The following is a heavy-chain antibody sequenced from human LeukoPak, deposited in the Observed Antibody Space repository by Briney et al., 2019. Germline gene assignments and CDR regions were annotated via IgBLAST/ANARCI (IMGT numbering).Heavy chain of an antibody. D-gene: IGHD1-26*01. V-gene: IGHV1-2*04. CDR3: ARWRIVGVPGGSDAFDI. Sequence: ASVKVSCKASGYTFTGYYMHWVRQAPGQGLEWMGWINPNSGGTNYAQKFQGWVTMTRDTSISTAYMELSRLRSDDTAVYYCARWRIVGVPGGSDAFDIWGQGTMVTVSS. J-gene: IGHJ3*02. CDR2: INPNSGGT. CDR1: GYTFTGYY.